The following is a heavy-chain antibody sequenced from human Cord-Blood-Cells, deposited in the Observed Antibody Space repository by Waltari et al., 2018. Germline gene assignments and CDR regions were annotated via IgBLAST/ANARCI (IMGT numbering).Heavy chain of an antibody. CDR1: GGSFSGYY. V-gene: IGHV4-34*01. J-gene: IGHJ4*02. D-gene: IGHD2-15*01. Sequence: AGLLKPSETLSLTCAVYGGSFSGYYWSWIRQPPGKGLEWIGEINHSGSTNYNPSLKSRVTISVDTSKNQFSLKLSSVTAADTAVYYCAREVGGGSCYVDYWGQGTLVTVSS. CDR3: AREVGGGSCYVDY. CDR2: INHSGST.